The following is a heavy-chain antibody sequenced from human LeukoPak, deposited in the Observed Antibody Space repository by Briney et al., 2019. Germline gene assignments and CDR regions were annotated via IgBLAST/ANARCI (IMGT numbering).Heavy chain of an antibody. CDR1: GGSISSSNW. Sequence: SGTLSLTCVVSGGSISSSNWWSWVRQPPEKGLEWIGYIYYSGSTNYNPSLKSRVTISVDTSKNQFSLKLSSVTAADTAVYYCARDTGSGYYLDAFDIWGQGTMVTVSS. CDR2: IYYSGST. V-gene: IGHV4-4*02. D-gene: IGHD3-3*01. CDR3: ARDTGSGYYLDAFDI. J-gene: IGHJ3*02.